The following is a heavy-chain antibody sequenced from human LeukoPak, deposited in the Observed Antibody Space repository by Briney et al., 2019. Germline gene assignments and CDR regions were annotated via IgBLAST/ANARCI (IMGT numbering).Heavy chain of an antibody. CDR1: GGSISSYY. CDR3: ARGGGWHRDNWFDP. Sequence: SETLSLTCTVSGGSISSYYWSWIRQPPGKGLEWIGYIYYSGSTNYNPSLKSRVTISVDTSKNQFSLKLSSVTAADTAVYYCARGGGWHRDNWFDPWGQGTLVTVSS. D-gene: IGHD3-16*01. J-gene: IGHJ5*02. V-gene: IGHV4-59*01. CDR2: IYYSGST.